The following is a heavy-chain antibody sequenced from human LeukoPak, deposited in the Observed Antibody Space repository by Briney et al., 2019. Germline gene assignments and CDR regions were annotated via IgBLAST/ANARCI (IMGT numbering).Heavy chain of an antibody. J-gene: IGHJ4*02. CDR1: GCTFSTYY. CDR3: ARGYYYDSSAGPSEY. V-gene: IGHV1-46*01. D-gene: IGHD3-22*01. CDR2: INPSGGVT. Sequence: ASVKVSCKASGCTFSTYYMHWVRQAPGQGLEWMGIINPSGGVTGYAQKFQGRVTMARDTSTSTVYMELRSLRSEDTAVYYCARGYYYDSSAGPSEYWGQGTLVTVSS.